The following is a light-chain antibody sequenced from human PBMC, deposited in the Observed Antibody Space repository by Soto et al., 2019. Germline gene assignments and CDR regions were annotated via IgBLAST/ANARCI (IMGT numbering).Light chain of an antibody. J-gene: IGKJ3*01. CDR2: AAS. CDR3: QQYGSSPYT. V-gene: IGKV3-20*01. Sequence: EIVLTQSPGTLSLSPGERATLSCRASQSVSNNYLAWYQQKPGQAPRLLIYAASSRATGIPDRFSGSGSETDFTLTISRLEPEDFAVYYCQQYGSSPYTFGPGTKVDIK. CDR1: QSVSNNY.